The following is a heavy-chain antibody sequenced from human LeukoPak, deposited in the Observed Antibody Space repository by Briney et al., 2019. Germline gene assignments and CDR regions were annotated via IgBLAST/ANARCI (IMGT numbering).Heavy chain of an antibody. Sequence: SVKVSCKASGGTFSSYAISWVRRAPGQGLEWMGGIIPIFGTANYAQKFQGRVTITADESTSTAYMELSSLRSEDTAVYYCARDLEYQPGGMDVWGKGTTVTVSS. CDR3: ARDLEYQPGGMDV. V-gene: IGHV1-69*01. D-gene: IGHD2-2*01. CDR2: IIPIFGTA. J-gene: IGHJ6*04. CDR1: GGTFSSYA.